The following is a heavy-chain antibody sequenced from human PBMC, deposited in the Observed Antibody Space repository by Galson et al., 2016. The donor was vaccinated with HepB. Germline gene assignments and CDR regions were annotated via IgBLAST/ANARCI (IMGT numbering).Heavy chain of an antibody. V-gene: IGHV3-33*01. CDR3: ARDLFKRSIDWLLSDY. CDR1: GFTFSFYG. Sequence: SLRLSCAASGFTFSFYGMHWVRQAPGKGLEWVAVIWYDGSNKYYADSVKGRFTISRDNSKNTLYLQMNSLRAEDTAVYYCARDLFKRSIDWLLSDYWGQGTLVTVSS. J-gene: IGHJ4*02. D-gene: IGHD3-9*01. CDR2: IWYDGSNK.